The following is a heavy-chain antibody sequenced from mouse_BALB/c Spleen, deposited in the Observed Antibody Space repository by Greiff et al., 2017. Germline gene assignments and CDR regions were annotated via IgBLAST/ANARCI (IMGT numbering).Heavy chain of an antibody. J-gene: IGHJ4*01. CDR3: ARGDSYYNYAMDY. V-gene: IGHV2-9*02. CDR1: GFSLTSYG. CDR2: IWAGGST. Sequence: VQLQQSGPGLVAPSQSLSITCTVSGFSLTSYGVHWVRQPPGKGLEWLGVIWAGGSTNYNSALMSRLSISKDNSKSQVFLKMNSLQTDDTAMYYCARGDSYYNYAMDYWGQGTSVTVSS. D-gene: IGHD2-12*01.